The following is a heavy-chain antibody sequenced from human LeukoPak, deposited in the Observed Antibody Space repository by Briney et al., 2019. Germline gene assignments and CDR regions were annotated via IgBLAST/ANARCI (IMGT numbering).Heavy chain of an antibody. Sequence: ASVKVSCEASGGTFSSYAISWVRQAPGQGLEWMGGIIPIFGTANYAQKFQGRVTITADESTSTAYMELSSLRSEDTAVYYCARGAGYCTNGVCYTCDYWGQGTLVTVSS. CDR3: ARGAGYCTNGVCYTCDY. D-gene: IGHD2-8*01. J-gene: IGHJ4*02. CDR2: IIPIFGTA. V-gene: IGHV1-69*13. CDR1: GGTFSSYA.